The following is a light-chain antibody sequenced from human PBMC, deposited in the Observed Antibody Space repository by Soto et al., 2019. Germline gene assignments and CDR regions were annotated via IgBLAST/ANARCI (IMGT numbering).Light chain of an antibody. V-gene: IGLV2-23*02. CDR3: CSYAGSSSYV. Sequence: LTQPASVSETPGQSITVSCTGTSSDVGYYNFVSWYQHRPGKAPKLLIFEVTKRPSGVSHRFSGSKSGNTASLTISGLQAEAEADYYCCSYAGSSSYVFGSGPKV. J-gene: IGLJ1*01. CDR2: EVT. CDR1: SSDVGYYNF.